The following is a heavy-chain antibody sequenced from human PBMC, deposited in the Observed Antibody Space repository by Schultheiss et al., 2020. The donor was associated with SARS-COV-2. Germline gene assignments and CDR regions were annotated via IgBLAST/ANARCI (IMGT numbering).Heavy chain of an antibody. Sequence: GGSLRLSCAASGFTFSSYWMHWVRQAPGKGLVWVSAISGSGGSTYYADSVKGRFTISRDNAKNSLYLQMNSLRAEDTAVYYCARDRGAGTDYFDYWGQGTLVTVSS. J-gene: IGHJ4*02. CDR1: GFTFSSYW. CDR2: ISGSGGST. V-gene: IGHV3-21*01. D-gene: IGHD6-19*01. CDR3: ARDRGAGTDYFDY.